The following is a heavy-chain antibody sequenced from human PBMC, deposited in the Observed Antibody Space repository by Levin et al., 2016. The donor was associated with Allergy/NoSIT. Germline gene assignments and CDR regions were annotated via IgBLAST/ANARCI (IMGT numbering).Heavy chain of an antibody. CDR1: GYRFNSYW. J-gene: IGHJ5*02. V-gene: IGHV5-51*01. CDR2: IYPYDSDT. D-gene: IGHD4-17*01. CDR3: ARTTQASTVPPENWFDL. Sequence: GGSLRLSCKGSGYRFNSYWIAWVRQMPGKGLEWMGIIYPYDSDTRYSPLFQGQVTISVDKSINTAFLQWNSLKASDSGMYFCARTTQASTVPPENWFDLWGQGTQVSVS.